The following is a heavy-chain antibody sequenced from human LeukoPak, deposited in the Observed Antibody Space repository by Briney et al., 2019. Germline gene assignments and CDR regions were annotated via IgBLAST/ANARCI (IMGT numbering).Heavy chain of an antibody. CDR2: ISVDGSNN. J-gene: IGHJ4*02. D-gene: IGHD3-10*01. CDR3: AKARGSEIDY. V-gene: IGHV3-30*02. CDR1: GVTFRSYG. Sequence: PGGSLRLSCAASGVTFRSYGMHWVRQAPGKGLEWVRVISVDGSNNYYADFVRVRFTVSRDNSKNTLYLQMNSLRPEDTALYYCAKARGSEIDYWGQGTLVTVSS.